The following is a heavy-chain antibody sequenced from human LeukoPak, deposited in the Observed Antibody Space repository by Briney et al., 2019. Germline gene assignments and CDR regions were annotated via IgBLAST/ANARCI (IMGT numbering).Heavy chain of an antibody. Sequence: GGSLRLSCAASGFDFDAYAMRWVRQAPGKGLEWVSLISADGSSTKYADSMKGRFTVSRDNSKSFLYLQMSSLRSEDTAFYYCAKDWYCGRADWHSPFGDWGRGTLVTVSS. D-gene: IGHD2-21*01. J-gene: IGHJ4*02. CDR2: ISADGSST. CDR1: GFDFDAYA. V-gene: IGHV3-43*02. CDR3: AKDWYCGRADWHSPFGD.